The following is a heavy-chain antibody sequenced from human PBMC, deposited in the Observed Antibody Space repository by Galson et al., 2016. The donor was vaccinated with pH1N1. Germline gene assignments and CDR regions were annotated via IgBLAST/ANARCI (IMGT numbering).Heavy chain of an antibody. CDR1: GFGFSSYA. V-gene: IGHV3-23*01. Sequence: SLRLSCAASGFGFSSYAMSWVRQAPGKGLEWVARGSGSGGYTYDADSVKGRFTISRDNSNSTLYLQMNRLRVEDTALYYCAKANFGGYDLDAFDIWVQGTMVTVSS. D-gene: IGHD5-12*01. CDR3: AKANFGGYDLDAFDI. J-gene: IGHJ3*02. CDR2: GSGSGGYT.